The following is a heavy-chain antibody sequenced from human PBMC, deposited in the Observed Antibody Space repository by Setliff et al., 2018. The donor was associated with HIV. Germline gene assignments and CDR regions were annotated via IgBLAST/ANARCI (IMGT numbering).Heavy chain of an antibody. CDR1: GGTFSSYA. D-gene: IGHD1-1*01. CDR2: IIPILGIA. J-gene: IGHJ3*02. CDR3: ARDDRNWNPLDVFDI. V-gene: IGHV1-69*10. Sequence: SVKVSCKASGGTFSSYAISWVRQAPGQGLEWMGGIIPILGIANYAQKFQGRVTITTDESTSTAYMELSSLRSEDTAVYYCARDDRNWNPLDVFDIWGQGTMVTVS.